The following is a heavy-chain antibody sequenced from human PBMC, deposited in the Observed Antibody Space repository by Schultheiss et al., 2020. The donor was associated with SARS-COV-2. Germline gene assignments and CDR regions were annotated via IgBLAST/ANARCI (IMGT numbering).Heavy chain of an antibody. Sequence: GESLKISCAASGFTVSSNYMSWVRQAPGKGLEWVSVIYSCGSTYYADSVKGRFTISRDNSKNTLYLQMNSLRAEDTAVYYCAREWEQLGYDYWGQGTLVTVSS. CDR3: AREWEQLGYDY. D-gene: IGHD1-26*01. CDR1: GFTVSSNY. CDR2: IYSCGST. V-gene: IGHV3-66*03. J-gene: IGHJ4*02.